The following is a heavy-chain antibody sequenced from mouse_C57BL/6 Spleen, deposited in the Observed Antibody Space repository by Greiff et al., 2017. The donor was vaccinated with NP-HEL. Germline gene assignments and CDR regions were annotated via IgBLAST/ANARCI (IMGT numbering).Heavy chain of an antibody. V-gene: IGHV10-3*01. CDR2: ISSKSSNYAT. CDR3: VREGSSKYFDV. CDR1: GFTFNTYA. D-gene: IGHD1-1*01. J-gene: IGHJ1*03. Sequence: EVKLVESGGGLVQPKGSLKLSCAASGFTFNTYAMHWVRQAPGKGLEWVARISSKSSNYATYYADSVKDRFTISRDDSQSMLYLQMNNLKTEDTAMYYCVREGSSKYFDVWGTGTTVTVSS.